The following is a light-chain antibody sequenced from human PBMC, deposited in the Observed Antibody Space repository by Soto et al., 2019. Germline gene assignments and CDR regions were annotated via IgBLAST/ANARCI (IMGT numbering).Light chain of an antibody. V-gene: IGKV3-20*01. CDR1: QSVSSSY. Sequence: IVLTQSPGTLSLSPGERATLSCRASQSVSSSYLAWYQQKPGQAPRLLIYGASSRATGIPDRFSGSGSGTDFTLTISRLEPEDFAMYYCQQYGSSPLLTFGGGTKVDI. CDR3: QQYGSSPLLT. J-gene: IGKJ4*01. CDR2: GAS.